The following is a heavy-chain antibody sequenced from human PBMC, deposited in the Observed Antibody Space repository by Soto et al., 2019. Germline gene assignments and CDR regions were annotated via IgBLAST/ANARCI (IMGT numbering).Heavy chain of an antibody. J-gene: IGHJ4*02. CDR3: ARGVYYGSGSYPRRAFDY. CDR1: GGSFSGYY. CDR2: INHSGST. D-gene: IGHD3-10*01. V-gene: IGHV4-34*01. Sequence: LSLTCAVYGGSFSGYYWSWIRQPPGKGLEWIGEINHSGSTNYNPSLKSRVTISVDTSKNQFSLKLSSVTAADTAVYYCARGVYYGSGSYPRRAFDYWGQGALVTVSS.